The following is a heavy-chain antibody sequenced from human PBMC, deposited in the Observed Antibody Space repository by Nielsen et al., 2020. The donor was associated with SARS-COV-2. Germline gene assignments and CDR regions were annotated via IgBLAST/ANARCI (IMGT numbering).Heavy chain of an antibody. Sequence: SETLSLTCTVSGGSISSGDYYWAWIRQPPGKGLEWIGYISYTGTTDYNPSLESRVTIEVDKSKSQFALRLTSVTAADSAVYFCARALRDIYVIWGQGTLVTVSS. D-gene: IGHD2-15*01. CDR2: ISYTGTT. CDR3: ARALRDIYVI. V-gene: IGHV4-30-4*01. CDR1: GGSISSGDYY. J-gene: IGHJ4*02.